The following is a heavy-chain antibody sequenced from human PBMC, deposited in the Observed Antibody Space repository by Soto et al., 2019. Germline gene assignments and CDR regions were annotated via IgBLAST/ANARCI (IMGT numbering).Heavy chain of an antibody. CDR1: GLTFSNAE. Sequence: EVQLVASGGGLVKPGGSLRLSCAASGLTFSNAEMTWVRQAPGKGLEWVGRIRGKGDGGATDYAAPVKYRFIILRDDSENMVYLQMNSLKTEDTAVYYCTTSGGGSGWSFWGQGTLVTVSS. J-gene: IGHJ4*02. V-gene: IGHV3-15*07. D-gene: IGHD6-19*01. CDR2: IRGKGDGGAT. CDR3: TTSGGGSGWSF.